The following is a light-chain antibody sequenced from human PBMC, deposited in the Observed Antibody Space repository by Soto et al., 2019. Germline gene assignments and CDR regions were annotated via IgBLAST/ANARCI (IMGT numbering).Light chain of an antibody. Sequence: IVLTQSPGTLAFSPGGRATLSCRRSQSVISNYLAWFQQKPGQAPRLLIYGASTRAPGIPARFSGSGSGTDFTLTISSLEPEDFAVYYCQQCNSWPLTFGGGTKVDIK. V-gene: IGKV3-20*01. J-gene: IGKJ4*01. CDR1: QSVISNY. CDR2: GAS. CDR3: QQCNSWPLT.